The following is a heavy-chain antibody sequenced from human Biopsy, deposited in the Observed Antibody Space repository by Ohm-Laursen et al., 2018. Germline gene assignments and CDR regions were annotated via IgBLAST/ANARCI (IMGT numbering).Heavy chain of an antibody. D-gene: IGHD1-26*01. CDR1: GVSISVDGYY. CDR3: ATFRASWDTTQGGDY. J-gene: IGHJ4*02. V-gene: IGHV4-31*03. CDR2: IYHSGTT. Sequence: TLSLTCTVSGVSISVDGYYWAWIRQLPGKGLDWIGYIYHSGTTYYNPSLKSRLTMSVDTSKNEFSLRLRSVTAADTAVYSCATFRASWDTTQGGDYWGQGTLVTVSS.